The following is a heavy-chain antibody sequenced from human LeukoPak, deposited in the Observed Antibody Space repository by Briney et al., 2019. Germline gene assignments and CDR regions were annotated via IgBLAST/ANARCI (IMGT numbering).Heavy chain of an antibody. CDR2: ISSSSSYI. V-gene: IGHV3-21*01. Sequence: GGSLRLSCAASGFTFSSYSMNWVRQAPGKGLEWVSSISSSSSYIYYADSVKGRFTISRDNAKNSLYLQMNSLRAEDTAVYYCARAPLRSSGRELDYWGQGTLVTVSS. D-gene: IGHD6-19*01. CDR3: ARAPLRSSGRELDY. CDR1: GFTFSSYS. J-gene: IGHJ4*02.